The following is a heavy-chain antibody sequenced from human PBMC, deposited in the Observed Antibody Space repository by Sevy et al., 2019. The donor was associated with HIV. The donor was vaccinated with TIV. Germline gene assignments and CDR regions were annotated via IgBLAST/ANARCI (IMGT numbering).Heavy chain of an antibody. D-gene: IGHD3-22*01. J-gene: IGHJ6*02. CDR3: ARDPDSSGYYYYYYGMYV. CDR1: GFTFSSFW. CDR2: IKQDGSEK. V-gene: IGHV3-7*01. Sequence: GGSLRLSCAASGFTFSSFWMSWVHQAPGKGLEWVANIKQDGSEKYYVDPVKGRFPISRDNAKNSLYLQMNSLRAEDTAVYYCARDPDSSGYYYYYYGMYVWGQGTTVTVSS.